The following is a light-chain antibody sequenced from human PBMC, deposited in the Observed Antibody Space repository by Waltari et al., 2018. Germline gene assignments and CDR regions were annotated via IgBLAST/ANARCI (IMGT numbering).Light chain of an antibody. J-gene: IGLJ2*01. CDR1: SSDVGGDDS. V-gene: IGLV2-14*03. Sequence: QSALTQPASVSGSPGQSITISCTGSSSDVGGDDSVSWYEDHPGQAPKVIIYDVNKLPSGVSDRFSGSKSGNTASLTISGLQAEDEATFYCSSQSTNNGVIFGGGTKVTVL. CDR2: DVN. CDR3: SSQSTNNGVI.